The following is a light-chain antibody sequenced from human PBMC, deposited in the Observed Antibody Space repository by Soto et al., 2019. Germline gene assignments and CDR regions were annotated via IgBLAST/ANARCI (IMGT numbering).Light chain of an antibody. V-gene: IGLV2-14*01. CDR2: DVS. J-gene: IGLJ3*02. CDR1: SSDVGGYNY. CDR3: SSYTSSSTGV. Sequence: QSALTQPASVSGSPGQSIAISCTGTSSDVGGYNYVSWYQQHPGKTPNLMIYDVSNRPSGVSNRFSGSKSGNTASLPISGLQAEDEADYYCSSYTSSSTGVFGGGTKVTVL.